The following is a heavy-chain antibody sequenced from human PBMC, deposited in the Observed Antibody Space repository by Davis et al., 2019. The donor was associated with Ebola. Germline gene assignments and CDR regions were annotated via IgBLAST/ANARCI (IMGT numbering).Heavy chain of an antibody. CDR1: GFTFANYY. CDR2: INPSGGGT. V-gene: IGHV1-46*01. Sequence: ASVKVSCKASGFTFANYYVHWVRQAPGQRLEWMGIINPSGGGTSYAQNFQGRITMTRDTSTNTVYMKLSSLRYEDTAVYYCARDITVFGAITAHNWFNLWGQGTLVTVSS. CDR3: ARDITVFGAITAHNWFNL. J-gene: IGHJ5*02. D-gene: IGHD3-3*01.